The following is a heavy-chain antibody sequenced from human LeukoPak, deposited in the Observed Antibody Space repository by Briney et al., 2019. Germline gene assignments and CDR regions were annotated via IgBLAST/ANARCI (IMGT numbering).Heavy chain of an antibody. CDR3: ARVTYYDFWSGYPFYYYYYMDV. Sequence: ASVKVSCKASGYTFTSHGISWVRQAPGQGLEWMGWISAYNGNTNYAQKLQGRVTMTTDTSTSTAYMELRSLRSDDTAVYYCARVTYYDFWSGYPFYYYYYMDVWGKGTTVTVSS. D-gene: IGHD3-3*01. V-gene: IGHV1-18*01. J-gene: IGHJ6*03. CDR1: GYTFTSHG. CDR2: ISAYNGNT.